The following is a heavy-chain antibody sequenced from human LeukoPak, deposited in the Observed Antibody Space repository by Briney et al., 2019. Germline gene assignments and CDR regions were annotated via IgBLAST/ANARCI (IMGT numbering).Heavy chain of an antibody. J-gene: IGHJ3*02. D-gene: IGHD7-27*01. Sequence: NPSETLSLTCAVYGGSFSGYYWSWIRQPPGKGLEWIGEINHSGSTNYNPSLKSRVTISVDTSKNQFSLELSSVTAADTAVYYCARVKASAGLGKKGDAFDIWGQGTMVTVSS. CDR1: GGSFSGYY. CDR3: ARVKASAGLGKKGDAFDI. V-gene: IGHV4-34*01. CDR2: INHSGST.